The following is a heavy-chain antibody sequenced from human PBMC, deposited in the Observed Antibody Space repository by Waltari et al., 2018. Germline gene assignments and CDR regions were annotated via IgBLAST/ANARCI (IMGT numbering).Heavy chain of an antibody. V-gene: IGHV3-21*01. Sequence: EVQLVESGGGLVKPGGSLRLSCAASGFTFSSYSMNWVGQAPGKGLEWVSSISSSSSYIYYADSVKGRFTISRDNAKNSLYLQMNSLRAEDTAVYYCARVRGIAVAVFDYWGQGTLVTVSS. J-gene: IGHJ4*02. CDR2: ISSSSSYI. D-gene: IGHD6-19*01. CDR1: GFTFSSYS. CDR3: ARVRGIAVAVFDY.